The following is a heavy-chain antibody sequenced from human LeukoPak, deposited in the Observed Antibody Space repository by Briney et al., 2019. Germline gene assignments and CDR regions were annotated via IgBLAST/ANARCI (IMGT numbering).Heavy chain of an antibody. V-gene: IGHV4-38-2*02. J-gene: IGHJ4*02. Sequence: SETLSLTCTVSDYSISSGYYWGWIRQPPGKGLVWIGSIYHSGSTYYNPSLKSRVTISVDTSKNQFSLKLSSVTAADTAVYYCARLGVVVPAAVEIAAAENYFDYWGQGTLVTVSS. CDR3: ARLGVVVPAAVEIAAAENYFDY. CDR2: IYHSGST. CDR1: DYSISSGYY. D-gene: IGHD2-2*01.